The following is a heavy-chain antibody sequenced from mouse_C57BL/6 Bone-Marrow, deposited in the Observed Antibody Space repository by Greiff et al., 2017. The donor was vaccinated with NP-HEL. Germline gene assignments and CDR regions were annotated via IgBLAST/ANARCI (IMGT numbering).Heavy chain of an antibody. J-gene: IGHJ2*01. CDR1: GYTFTSYW. CDR3: AGDNFDY. CDR2: IDPSDSET. Sequence: VQLQQPGAELVRPGSSVKLSCKASGYTFTSYWMHWVKQRPIQGLEWIGNIDPSDSETHYNQKFKDKATLTVDKSSSTAYMQLSSLQYEGSAVYSWAGDNFDYWGQGTTLTVSS. V-gene: IGHV1-52*01.